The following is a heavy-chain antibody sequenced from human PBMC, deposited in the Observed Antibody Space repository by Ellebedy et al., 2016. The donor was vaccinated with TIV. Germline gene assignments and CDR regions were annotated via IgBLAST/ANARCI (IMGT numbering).Heavy chain of an antibody. CDR3: AGLRVGASMPTDY. Sequence: MPSETLSLTCTVSGDSISRGGYYWGWIRQHPGKGLEWIGSIYYSGETFYNPSLKSRATVSSEKSMNRFSLRLTSVTAADTAVYYCAGLRVGASMPTDYWGPGTLVTVSS. J-gene: IGHJ4*01. CDR2: IYYSGET. CDR1: GDSISRGGYY. V-gene: IGHV4-31*03. D-gene: IGHD1-26*01.